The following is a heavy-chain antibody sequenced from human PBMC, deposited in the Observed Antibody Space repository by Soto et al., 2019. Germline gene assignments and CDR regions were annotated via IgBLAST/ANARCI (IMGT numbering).Heavy chain of an antibody. CDR2: IYYSGST. V-gene: IGHV4-59*01. Sequence: SETLSLTCTVSGGSISSYYWSWIRQPPGKGLEWIGYIYYSGSTNYNPSLKSRVTISVDTSKNQFSLKLSSVTAADTAVYYCARKLGLARGAFDIWGQGTMVTVSS. CDR1: GGSISSYY. J-gene: IGHJ3*02. CDR3: ARKLGLARGAFDI.